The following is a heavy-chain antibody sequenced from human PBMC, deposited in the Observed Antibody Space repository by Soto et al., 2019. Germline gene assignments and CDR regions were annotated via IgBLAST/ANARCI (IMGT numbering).Heavy chain of an antibody. V-gene: IGHV4-59*01. CDR2: IYYSGST. Sequence: SETLSLTCTVSGGSISSYYLSWIRQPPGKGLEWIGYIYYSGSTNYNPSLKSRVTISVDTSKNQFSLKLSSVTAADTAVYYCARGAEKYYGSGSYTFDPWGQGTLVTVSS. CDR1: GGSISSYY. CDR3: ARGAEKYYGSGSYTFDP. J-gene: IGHJ5*02. D-gene: IGHD3-10*01.